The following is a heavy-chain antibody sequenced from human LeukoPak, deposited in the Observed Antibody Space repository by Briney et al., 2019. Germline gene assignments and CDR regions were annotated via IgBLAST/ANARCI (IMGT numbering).Heavy chain of an antibody. Sequence: ASVKVSCTASGYTFTGYYMHWVRQAPGQGLEWMGWINPNSGGTNYAQTFQGRGTMTKETSISTAYMELSRLRSDETAVYCCARAKTYYDSSGGFDPWGQGTLVTVSS. D-gene: IGHD3-22*01. CDR2: INPNSGGT. J-gene: IGHJ5*02. CDR3: ARAKTYYDSSGGFDP. CDR1: GYTFTGYY. V-gene: IGHV1-2*02.